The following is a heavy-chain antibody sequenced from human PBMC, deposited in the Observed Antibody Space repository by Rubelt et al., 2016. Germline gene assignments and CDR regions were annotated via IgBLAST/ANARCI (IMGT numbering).Heavy chain of an antibody. Sequence: QVQLVESGGGVVQPGRSLRLSCAASGFTFSSYGMHWVRQAPGKGLEWVAVISYDGSNKYYADSVKGRFTISRDNSKKTLYLQRNSLRAEDTAVYYCAKDWGATTSDAFDIWGQGTMVTVSS. CDR1: GFTFSSYG. D-gene: IGHD1-26*01. J-gene: IGHJ3*02. CDR2: ISYDGSNK. CDR3: AKDWGATTSDAFDI. V-gene: IGHV3-30*18.